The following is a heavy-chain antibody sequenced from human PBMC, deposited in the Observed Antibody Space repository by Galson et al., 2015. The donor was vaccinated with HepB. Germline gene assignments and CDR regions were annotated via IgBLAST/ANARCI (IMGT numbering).Heavy chain of an antibody. D-gene: IGHD3-3*01. V-gene: IGHV3-23*01. J-gene: IGHJ5*01. CDR3: AAARDDFWSGYWFDS. Sequence: SLRLSCAASGFTFSRYAMNWVRQAPGRGLEWISSITGPGGGTYFADSVKGRFTLSRDNSRNTLFLHIDSLRAADTAVYYCAAARDDFWSGYWFDSWGQGTLVTVSS. CDR2: ITGPGGGT. CDR1: GFTFSRYA.